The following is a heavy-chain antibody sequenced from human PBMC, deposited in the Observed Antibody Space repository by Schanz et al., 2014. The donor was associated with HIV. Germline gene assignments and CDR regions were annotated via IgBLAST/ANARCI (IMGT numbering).Heavy chain of an antibody. CDR1: GGNFSSYG. Sequence: QVQLVQSGAEVKKPGSSVKVSCKASGGNFSSYGISWVRQAPGQGLEWMGGIIPIFGTRNYAQKFQVRVTFTADKSTSTAYMELSSLRSDDTAVYYCAKTAVAAAGPDSYYYYDMDVWGQGTTVTVSS. D-gene: IGHD6-13*01. V-gene: IGHV1-69*06. CDR3: AKTAVAAAGPDSYYYYDMDV. CDR2: IIPIFGTR. J-gene: IGHJ6*01.